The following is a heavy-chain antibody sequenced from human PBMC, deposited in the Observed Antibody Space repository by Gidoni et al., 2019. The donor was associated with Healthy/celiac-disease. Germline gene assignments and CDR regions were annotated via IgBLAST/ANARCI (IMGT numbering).Heavy chain of an antibody. CDR2: IYYSGGT. Sequence: QVQLQESGAGLVKRSETRSLTCSVSGGSISSYSWVSIRQPPGKGLEWIGYIYYSGGTNYNPPLKSRVTISVDTSKNQFSLMLSSVTAADTAVYYCARENSRYDRGGFAYWGQGTLVTVSS. J-gene: IGHJ4*02. CDR3: ARENSRYDRGGFAY. V-gene: IGHV4-59*01. D-gene: IGHD5-12*01. CDR1: GGSISSYS.